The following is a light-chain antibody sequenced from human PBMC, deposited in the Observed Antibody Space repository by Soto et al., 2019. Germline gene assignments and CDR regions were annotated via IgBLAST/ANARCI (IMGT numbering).Light chain of an antibody. J-gene: IGKJ5*01. CDR2: DAF. V-gene: IGKV3-11*01. CDR1: RTVNNY. CDR3: QQRSDWPPIT. Sequence: EIVLTQSPATLSVSPGDRATLSCRASRTVNNYLAWYQQKPGQAPKLLLYDAFIRADGIPARFSGRGSGTDFTLTISNLEPEDFAVYFCQQRSDWPPITFGQGTRVELK.